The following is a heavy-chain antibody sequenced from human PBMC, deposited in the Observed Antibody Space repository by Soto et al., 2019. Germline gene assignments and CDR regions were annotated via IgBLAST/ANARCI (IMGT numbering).Heavy chain of an antibody. V-gene: IGHV3-23*01. J-gene: IGHJ4*02. CDR1: GFTFSSYA. Sequence: PGGSLRLSCAASGFTFSSYAMSWVRQASGKGLEWVSAISGSGGSTYYADSVKGRFTISRDNSKNTLYLQMNSLRAEDTAVCYCAKEGWFGESLAYWGQGALVTVSS. D-gene: IGHD3-10*01. CDR2: ISGSGGST. CDR3: AKEGWFGESLAY.